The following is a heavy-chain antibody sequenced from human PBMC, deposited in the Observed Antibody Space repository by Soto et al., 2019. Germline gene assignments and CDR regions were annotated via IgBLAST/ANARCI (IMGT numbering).Heavy chain of an antibody. CDR2: IHYSGST. CDR1: GGSISSNIYY. Sequence: PSETLSLTCTVSGGSISSNIYYWGWIHQPPGKGLEWIGNIHYSGSTYYDSSLKSRVTISVDTSKNQFSLKLSSVTAADTAVYYCARDRATYCSGGSCYDELLHNLDYWGQGTLVTVSS. D-gene: IGHD2-15*01. V-gene: IGHV4-39*02. J-gene: IGHJ4*02. CDR3: ARDRATYCSGGSCYDELLHNLDY.